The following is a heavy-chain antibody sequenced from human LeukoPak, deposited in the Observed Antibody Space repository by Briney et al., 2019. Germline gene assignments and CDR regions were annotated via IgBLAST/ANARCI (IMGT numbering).Heavy chain of an antibody. D-gene: IGHD3-9*01. J-gene: IGHJ5*02. Sequence: SVKVSCKASGYTFTSYGISWVRQAPGQGLEWMGGIIPIFGTANYAQKFQGRVTITADESTSTAYMELSSLRSEDTAVYYCARSDDILTGYRNWFDPWGQGTLVTVSS. CDR2: IIPIFGTA. CDR3: ARSDDILTGYRNWFDP. CDR1: GYTFTSYG. V-gene: IGHV1-69*13.